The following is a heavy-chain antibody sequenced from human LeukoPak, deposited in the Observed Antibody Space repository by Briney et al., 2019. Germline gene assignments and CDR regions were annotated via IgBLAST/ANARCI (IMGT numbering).Heavy chain of an antibody. D-gene: IGHD6-6*01. V-gene: IGHV4-39*07. CDR3: ARGGIADRLGT. J-gene: IGHJ4*02. CDR2: IYYSGNT. CDR1: GVSISSSNSY. Sequence: SETLSLTCTVSGVSISSSNSYWGWIRQPPGKGLEWIGSIYYSGNTYYNASLKSRVTMSVDTSKNQFSLKLSSVTAADTAVYYCARGGIADRLGTWGQGTLVTVSS.